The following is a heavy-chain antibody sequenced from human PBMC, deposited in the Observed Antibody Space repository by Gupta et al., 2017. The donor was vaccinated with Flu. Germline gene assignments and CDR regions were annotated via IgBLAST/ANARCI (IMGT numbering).Heavy chain of an antibody. D-gene: IGHD2-2*01. CDR3: ARQGGSTSMTNWFDP. J-gene: IGHJ5*02. Sequence: RQPPGKGLEWIGYIYYSGRSNSNPSLKSRVTMSLDTSKNQFSLKLSSGTAADTAVYYCARQGGSTSMTNWFDPWGQGTLVTVSS. V-gene: IGHV4-59*08. CDR2: IYYSGRS.